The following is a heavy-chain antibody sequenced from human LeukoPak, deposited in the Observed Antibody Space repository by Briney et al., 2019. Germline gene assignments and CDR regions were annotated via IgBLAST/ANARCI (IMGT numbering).Heavy chain of an antibody. V-gene: IGHV4-59*12. Sequence: SETLSLTCTVSGGSISSYYWSWIRQPPGKGLEWIGYIYYSGSTNYNPSLKSRVAISVDTSKNQFSLQLNSVTPEDTAVYYCTRDFDYWGQGTLVTVSS. CDR3: TRDFDY. CDR1: GGSISSYY. CDR2: IYYSGST. J-gene: IGHJ4*02.